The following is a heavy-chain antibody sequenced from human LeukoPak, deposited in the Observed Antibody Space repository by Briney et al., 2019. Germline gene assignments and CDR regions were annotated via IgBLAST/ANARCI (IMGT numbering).Heavy chain of an antibody. Sequence: PSETLSLTCTVSGVSMSSDYWTWIRQPPGKGLEWIGYISYSGNTNYNPSLKSRVTISSDTSKNQFSLKLSSVTAADTAVYYCARERHGYPFDCWGQGALVTVSS. CDR1: GVSMSSDY. V-gene: IGHV4-59*01. CDR2: ISYSGNT. CDR3: ARERHGYPFDC. J-gene: IGHJ4*02. D-gene: IGHD6-25*01.